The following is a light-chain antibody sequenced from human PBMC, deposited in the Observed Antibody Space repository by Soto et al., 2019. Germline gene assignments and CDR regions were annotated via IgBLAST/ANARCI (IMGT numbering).Light chain of an antibody. J-gene: IGKJ2*01. CDR1: QSVTNNY. CDR3: QQYGSSPPYT. Sequence: EVVLTQSPGTLSLSPGERATLSCRASQSVTNNYFAWYQQKPGQSPRLLIFGSSDRAPGIPDRLSGSGSGTDFTLTISRLEPEDFAVYYCQQYGSSPPYTFGQGTKLEIK. V-gene: IGKV3-20*01. CDR2: GSS.